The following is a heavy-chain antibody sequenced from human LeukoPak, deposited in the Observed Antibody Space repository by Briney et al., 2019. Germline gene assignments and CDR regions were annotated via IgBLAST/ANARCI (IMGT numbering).Heavy chain of an antibody. D-gene: IGHD3-16*01. CDR3: TRDEGDDYFDN. CDR2: IESKTDSGTT. V-gene: IGHV3-15*04. J-gene: IGHJ4*02. CDR1: GFPFSDAW. Sequence: GGSLRLSCAPSGFPFSDAWMSWVRQAPGKGLEWVGRIESKTDSGTTEYAAPVKGRFTISRDDSKNTLYLQMNSLKTEDTAVYYCTRDEGDDYFDNWGQGTLVTVSS.